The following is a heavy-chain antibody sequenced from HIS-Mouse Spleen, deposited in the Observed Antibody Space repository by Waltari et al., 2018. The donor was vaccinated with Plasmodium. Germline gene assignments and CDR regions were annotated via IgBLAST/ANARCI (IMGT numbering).Heavy chain of an antibody. J-gene: IGHJ4*02. CDR1: GGSFRGYY. CDR2: INHSGST. CDR3: ASSGSGSYYY. D-gene: IGHD3-10*01. V-gene: IGHV4-34*01. Sequence: QVQLQQWGAGLLKPSETRSLTCAVYGGSFRGYYWSWIRQPPGKGPEWIGEINHSGSTNYNPSLKSRVTISVDTSKNQFSLKLSSVTAADTAVYYCASSGSGSYYYWGQGTLVTVSS.